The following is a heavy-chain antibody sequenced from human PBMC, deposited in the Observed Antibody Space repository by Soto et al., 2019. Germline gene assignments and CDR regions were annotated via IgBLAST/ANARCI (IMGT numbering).Heavy chain of an antibody. CDR2: VNPNSGNT. Sequence: VQLLQSGAEVTKPGASVKVSCKTSGFTFTSYDINWVRQATGQGLEWMGWVNPNSGNTDYAQKFQGRVTMTRNTSITTDYMELSSLRSEDTAVYYCARVPFVNFGDSVPFDYWGQGTLVTVSS. CDR3: ARVPFVNFGDSVPFDY. D-gene: IGHD4-17*01. CDR1: GFTFTSYD. J-gene: IGHJ4*02. V-gene: IGHV1-8*01.